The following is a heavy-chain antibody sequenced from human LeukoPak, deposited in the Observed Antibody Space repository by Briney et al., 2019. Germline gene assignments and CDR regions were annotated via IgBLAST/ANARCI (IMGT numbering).Heavy chain of an antibody. J-gene: IGHJ4*02. CDR3: AKDNSKTHYYGSGSYNSGRGLFDY. D-gene: IGHD3-10*01. CDR2: ISGSGGST. Sequence: GGSLRLSCAASGFTFSSSAMNWVRQAPGKGLEWVSAISGSGGSTYYANSVKGRFTISRDNSKNTLYLEMTSLRAEDTAVYYCAKDNSKTHYYGSGSYNSGRGLFDYWGQGILVTVSS. V-gene: IGHV3-23*01. CDR1: GFTFSSSA.